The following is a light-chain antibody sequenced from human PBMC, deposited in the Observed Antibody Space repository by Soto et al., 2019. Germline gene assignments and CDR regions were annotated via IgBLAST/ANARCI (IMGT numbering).Light chain of an antibody. CDR1: SSNIGAGYD. CDR2: DNT. J-gene: IGLJ2*01. Sequence: QAVVTQPPSVSGAPGQRVTISCTGSSSNIGAGYDVQWYQQIPGTAPKLLIFDNTDRPSGVPDRFSASKSGTSASLAITGLQAEDEADFYCQSYDSGLSGVVFGGGTKVTVL. CDR3: QSYDSGLSGVV. V-gene: IGLV1-40*01.